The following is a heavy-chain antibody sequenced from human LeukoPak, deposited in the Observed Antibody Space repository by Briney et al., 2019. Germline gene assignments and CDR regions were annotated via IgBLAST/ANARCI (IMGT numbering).Heavy chain of an antibody. Sequence: GGSLRLSCAASGFTFSSYSMNWVRQAPGKGLEWVSAISGSGGSTYYADSVKGRFTISRDNSKNTLYLQMNSLRAEDTAVYYCAKDRVPYSYGYHYWGQGTLVTVSS. J-gene: IGHJ4*02. CDR1: GFTFSSYS. D-gene: IGHD5-18*01. V-gene: IGHV3-23*01. CDR3: AKDRVPYSYGYHY. CDR2: ISGSGGST.